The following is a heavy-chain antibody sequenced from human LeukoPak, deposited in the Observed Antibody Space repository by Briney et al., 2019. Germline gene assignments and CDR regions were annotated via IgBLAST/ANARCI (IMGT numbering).Heavy chain of an antibody. V-gene: IGHV3-33*01. J-gene: IGHJ3*02. CDR3: AGDKEDAFDI. CDR2: IWYDGSNK. Sequence: GGSLRLSCAASGFTFSNYGMHWDRQAPGKGLEWVAVIWYDGSNKYYADSVKGRFTISRDNSKNTLYLQMNSLRAEDTAVYYCAGDKEDAFDIWGQGTMVTVSS. CDR1: GFTFSNYG.